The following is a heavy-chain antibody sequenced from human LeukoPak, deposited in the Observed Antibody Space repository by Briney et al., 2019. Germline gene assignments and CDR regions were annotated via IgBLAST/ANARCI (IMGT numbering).Heavy chain of an antibody. Sequence: ASVTVSCKASGYTFTGYYMHWVRQAPGQGLEWMGWINPNSGGTNYAQKFQGRVTMTRDTSISTGYMELSRLRSDDTAVYYCARWWAYYYDSSGSDSDAFDIWGQGTMVTVSS. CDR1: GYTFTGYY. D-gene: IGHD3-22*01. CDR3: ARWWAYYYDSSGSDSDAFDI. V-gene: IGHV1-2*02. J-gene: IGHJ3*02. CDR2: INPNSGGT.